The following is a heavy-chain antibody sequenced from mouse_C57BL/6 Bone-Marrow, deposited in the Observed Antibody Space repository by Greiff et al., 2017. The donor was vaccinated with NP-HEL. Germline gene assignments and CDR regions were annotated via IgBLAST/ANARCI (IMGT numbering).Heavy chain of an antibody. Sequence: EVKLMESGGGLVQPGGSLKLSCAASGFTFSDYYMYWVRQTPEKRLEWVAYISNGGGSTYYPDTVKGRFTISRDHAKNTLYLQMSRLKSEDTAMYYCATQWYFDVWGTGTTVTVSS. CDR3: ATQWYFDV. J-gene: IGHJ1*03. CDR1: GFTFSDYY. V-gene: IGHV5-12*01. CDR2: ISNGGGST.